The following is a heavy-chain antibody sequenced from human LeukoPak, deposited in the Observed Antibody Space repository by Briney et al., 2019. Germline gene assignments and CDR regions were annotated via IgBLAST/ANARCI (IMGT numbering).Heavy chain of an antibody. CDR3: AKSGGSRPLYFDS. J-gene: IGHJ4*02. CDR2: IYPGDSDT. Sequence: GESLKISCKGSGYMFPNHWIGWVRQMPGRGLEWMGIIYPGDSDTRYNPSIHGQVTISADKSMTTPYIEWHSLEASDTAMYFCAKSGGSRPLYFDSWGQGTLVTVSS. V-gene: IGHV5-51*01. D-gene: IGHD2-15*01. CDR1: GYMFPNHW.